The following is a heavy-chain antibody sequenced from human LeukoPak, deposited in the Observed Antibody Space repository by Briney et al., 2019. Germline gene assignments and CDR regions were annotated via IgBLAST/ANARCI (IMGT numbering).Heavy chain of an antibody. CDR2: FDPEDGET. V-gene: IGHV1-24*01. D-gene: IGHD2-8*01. CDR3: ATVPHGYCTNGVCPGVDY. J-gene: IGHJ4*02. CDR1: GYTFTSYG. Sequence: ASVKVSCKASGYTFTSYGINWVRQAPGKGLEWMGGFDPEDGETIYAQKFQGRVTMTEDTSTDTAYMELSSLRSEDTAVYYCATVPHGYCTNGVCPGVDYWGQGTLVTVSS.